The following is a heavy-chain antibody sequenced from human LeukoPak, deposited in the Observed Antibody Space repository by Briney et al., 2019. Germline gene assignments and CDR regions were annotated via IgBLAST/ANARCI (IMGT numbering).Heavy chain of an antibody. CDR3: ARVYYGSGSLYYYYYYMDV. CDR1: EFTFSSYG. J-gene: IGHJ6*03. Sequence: GGTLRLSCASSEFTFSSYGLSWVRQTPGKGLEWVSGTYRGGRTYYADSVKGRFSISRDNSKNSLYHQMNSLRAEDTAVYYCARVYYGSGSLYYYYYYMDVSGKGTTVTISS. V-gene: IGHV3-53*01. CDR2: TYRGGRT. D-gene: IGHD3-10*01.